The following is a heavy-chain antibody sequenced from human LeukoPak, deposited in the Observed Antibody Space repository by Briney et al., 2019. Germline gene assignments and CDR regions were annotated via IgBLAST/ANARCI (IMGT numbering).Heavy chain of an antibody. V-gene: IGHV3-7*01. CDR3: AKDHEVGATPFDY. CDR1: GFTLSNHW. Sequence: GGSLRLSCAASGFTLSNHWMSWVRQGPGKGLEWVADIKQGGNEKNYVDSVRGRFTVSRDNSKNTLYLQMNSLRAEDTAVYYCAKDHEVGATPFDYWGQGTLVTVSS. D-gene: IGHD1-26*01. CDR2: IKQGGNEK. J-gene: IGHJ4*02.